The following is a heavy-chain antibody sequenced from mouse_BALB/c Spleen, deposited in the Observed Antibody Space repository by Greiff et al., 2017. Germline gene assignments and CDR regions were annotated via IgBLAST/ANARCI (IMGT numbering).Heavy chain of an antibody. Sequence: EVKLKESGPGLVKPSQSLSLTCTVTGYSITSDYAWNWIRQFPGNLLEWMGYISYSGSTSYNPSLKSRISITRDTSKNQFFLQLNSVTTEDTATYYCARGWLLRDYAMDYWGQGTSVTVSS. CDR3: ARGWLLRDYAMDY. V-gene: IGHV3-2*02. CDR2: ISYSGST. D-gene: IGHD2-3*01. CDR1: GYSITSDYA. J-gene: IGHJ4*01.